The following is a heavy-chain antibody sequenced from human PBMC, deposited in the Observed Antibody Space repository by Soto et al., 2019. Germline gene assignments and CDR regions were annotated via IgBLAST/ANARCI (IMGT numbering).Heavy chain of an antibody. CDR1: GFTFSSYA. CDR3: ARDGSGYSSGWYDY. CDR2: ISYDGSNK. J-gene: IGHJ4*02. V-gene: IGHV3-30-3*01. Sequence: LRLSCAASGFTFSSYAMHWVRQAPGKGLEWVAVISYDGSNKYYADSVKGRFTISRDNSKNTLYLQMNSLRAEDTAVYYCARDGSGYSSGWYDYCGQGTFVTVYS. D-gene: IGHD6-19*01.